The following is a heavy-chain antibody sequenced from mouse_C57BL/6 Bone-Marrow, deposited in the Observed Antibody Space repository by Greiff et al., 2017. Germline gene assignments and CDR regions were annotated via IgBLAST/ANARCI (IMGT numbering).Heavy chain of an antibody. V-gene: IGHV1-82*01. Sequence: VQLQQSGPELVKPGASVKISCKASGYAFSSSWMNWVKQRPGKGLEWIGRIYPGDGDTNYNGKFKGKATLTADKSYSTAYMQLSSLQSEDSAVYFCASLELRAYWGQGTLVTVSA. J-gene: IGHJ3*01. CDR2: IYPGDGDT. CDR1: GYAFSSSW. CDR3: ASLELRAY. D-gene: IGHD1-1*01.